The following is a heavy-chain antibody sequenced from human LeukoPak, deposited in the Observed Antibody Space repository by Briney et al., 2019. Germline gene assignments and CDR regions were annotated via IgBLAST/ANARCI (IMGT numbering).Heavy chain of an antibody. V-gene: IGHV3-48*03. CDR3: ARVAEAAAFDS. CDR1: GFTSSSYE. CDR2: ISSSGSTI. Sequence: GGPLRPSCPASGFTSSSYEMTGGRQPPGKGLEGVSYISSSGSTIYYADSVKGRFTISRDNAKNSLYLQMNSLKPEDTAVYYCARVAEAAAFDSWGQGTLVTVSS. D-gene: IGHD6-13*01. J-gene: IGHJ4*02.